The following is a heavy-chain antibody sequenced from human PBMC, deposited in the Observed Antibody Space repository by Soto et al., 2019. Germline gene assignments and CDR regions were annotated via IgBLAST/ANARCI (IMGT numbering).Heavy chain of an antibody. CDR3: ARDRGRSWNQDYYYYYMDV. V-gene: IGHV3-72*01. J-gene: IGHJ6*03. D-gene: IGHD1-1*01. CDR1: GFTFSDHY. Sequence: GGSLRLSCAASGFTFSDHYMDWVRQAPGKGLEWVGRTRNKANSYTTEYAASVKGRFTISRDDSKNSLYLQTNSLKTEETAVYYCARDRGRSWNQDYYYYYMDVWGKGTTVTVSS. CDR2: TRNKANSYTT.